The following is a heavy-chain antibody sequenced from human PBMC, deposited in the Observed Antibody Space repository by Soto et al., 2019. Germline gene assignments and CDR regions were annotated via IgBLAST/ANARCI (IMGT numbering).Heavy chain of an antibody. D-gene: IGHD2-2*01. V-gene: IGHV1-69*02. CDR1: GGTFSSYT. Sequence: GASVKVSCKASGGTFSSYTISWVRQAPGQGLEWMGRIIPILGIANYAQKFQGRVTITRDTSASTAYMELSSLRSEDTAVYYCARSPSLFTDYWGQGTLVTVSS. CDR3: ARSPSLFTDY. J-gene: IGHJ4*02. CDR2: IIPILGIA.